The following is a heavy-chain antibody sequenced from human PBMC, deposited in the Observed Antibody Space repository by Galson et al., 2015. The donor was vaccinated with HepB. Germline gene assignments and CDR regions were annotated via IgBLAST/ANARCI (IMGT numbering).Heavy chain of an antibody. CDR3: ASIGGGKPYNWFDP. CDR2: IIPILGIA. Sequence: SVKVSCKASGGTFSSYTISWVRQAPGQGLEWMGRIIPILGIANYAQKFQGRVTITADKSTSTAYMELSSLRSEDTAVYYCASIGGGKPYNWFDPWGQGTLVTVSS. CDR1: GGTFSSYT. J-gene: IGHJ5*02. D-gene: IGHD4-23*01. V-gene: IGHV1-69*02.